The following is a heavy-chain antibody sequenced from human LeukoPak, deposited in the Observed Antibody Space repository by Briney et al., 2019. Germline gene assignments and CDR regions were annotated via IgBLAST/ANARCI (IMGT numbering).Heavy chain of an antibody. D-gene: IGHD5-18*01. CDR1: GFTFSSYA. V-gene: IGHV3-23*01. CDR2: ISGSGGST. J-gene: IGHJ3*02. Sequence: GGSLRLSCAASGFTFSSYAMSWVRQAPGKGREWVSAISGSGGSTYYADSVKGRFTISRDNSKNTLYLKMNSLRAEDTAVYYCASHGLAAMADAFDIWGQGTMVTVSS. CDR3: ASHGLAAMADAFDI.